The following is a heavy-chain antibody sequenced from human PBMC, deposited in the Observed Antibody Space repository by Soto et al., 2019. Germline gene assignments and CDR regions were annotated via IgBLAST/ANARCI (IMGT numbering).Heavy chain of an antibody. D-gene: IGHD2-2*01. CDR3: ARAGDSTSSDFDY. Sequence: SVKVSCKASGGTFSSYTISWVRQAPGQGLEWMGRIIPILGIANYAQKFQGRVTITADKSTSTAYMELSSLRSEDTAVYYCARAGDSTSSDFDYWGQGTLVTVSS. J-gene: IGHJ4*02. CDR1: GGTFSSYT. V-gene: IGHV1-69*02. CDR2: IIPILGIA.